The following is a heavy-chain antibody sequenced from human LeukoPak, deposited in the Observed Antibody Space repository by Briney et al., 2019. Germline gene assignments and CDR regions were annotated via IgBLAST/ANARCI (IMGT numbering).Heavy chain of an antibody. CDR1: GGSVSSGSYY. CDR3: ARGTVAVFDY. CDR2: IYYSGST. D-gene: IGHD4-23*01. J-gene: IGHJ4*02. V-gene: IGHV4-61*01. Sequence: PSETLSLTCTVSGGSVSSGSYYWSWTRQPPGKGLEWIGYIYYSGSTNYNPSLKSRVTISVDTSKNQFSLKLSSVTAADTAVYYCARGTVAVFDYWGQGTLVTVSS.